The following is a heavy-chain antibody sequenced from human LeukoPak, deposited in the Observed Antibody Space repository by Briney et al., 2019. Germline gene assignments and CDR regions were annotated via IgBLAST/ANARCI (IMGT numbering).Heavy chain of an antibody. Sequence: GGSLRLSCAASGFTFSSYAMSWVRQAPGKGLEWVSAISGSGGSTYYADSVKGRFIISRDNSKNTLYLQMNSLRAEDTAVYYCAKWAGDLLWFGESKGYYFDYWGQGTLVTVSS. CDR1: GFTFSSYA. CDR3: AKWAGDLLWFGESKGYYFDY. CDR2: ISGSGGST. D-gene: IGHD3-10*01. V-gene: IGHV3-23*01. J-gene: IGHJ4*02.